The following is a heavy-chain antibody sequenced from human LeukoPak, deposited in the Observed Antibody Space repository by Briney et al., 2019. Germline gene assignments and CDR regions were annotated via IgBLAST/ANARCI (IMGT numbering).Heavy chain of an antibody. CDR3: ARTRTMVPAAKNWFDP. CDR1: GGTFSSYA. CDR2: IIPIFGTA. Sequence: SVKVSCKASGGTFSSYAISWVREAPGQGHEWMGGIIPIFGTANYAQKFQGRVTITADESTSTADMELSSLRSEDTAVYYCARTRTMVPAAKNWFDPWGQGTLVTVSS. J-gene: IGHJ5*02. D-gene: IGHD2-2*01. V-gene: IGHV1-69*13.